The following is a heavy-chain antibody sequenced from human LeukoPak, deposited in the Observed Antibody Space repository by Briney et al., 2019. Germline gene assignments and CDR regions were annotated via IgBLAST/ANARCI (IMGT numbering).Heavy chain of an antibody. Sequence: GGSLRLSCTASGFTFGDYAMSWVRQAPGKGLEWVGFIRSKAYGGTTEYAASVKGRFTISRDDSKSIAYLQMNSLETEDTAVYYCTRAGSGWYGNLDYWGQGTLVTVSS. J-gene: IGHJ4*02. CDR2: IRSKAYGGTT. CDR3: TRAGSGWYGNLDY. V-gene: IGHV3-49*04. CDR1: GFTFGDYA. D-gene: IGHD6-19*01.